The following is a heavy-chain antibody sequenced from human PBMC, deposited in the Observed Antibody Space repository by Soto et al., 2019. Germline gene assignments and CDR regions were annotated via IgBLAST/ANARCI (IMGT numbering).Heavy chain of an antibody. CDR1: GFTFSNAW. Sequence: GGTLRLSCAGSGFTFSNAWMSWVRQAPGKGLEWVGRIKSKTDGGTTDYAAPVKGRFTISRDDSKNTLYLQMNSLKTEDTAVYYCTTVSGIAARLYGMDVWGQGTTVTVSS. V-gene: IGHV3-15*01. CDR3: TTVSGIAARLYGMDV. CDR2: IKSKTDGGTT. D-gene: IGHD6-13*01. J-gene: IGHJ6*02.